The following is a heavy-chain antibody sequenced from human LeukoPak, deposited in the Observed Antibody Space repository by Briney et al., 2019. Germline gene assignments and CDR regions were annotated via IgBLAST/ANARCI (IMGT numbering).Heavy chain of an antibody. CDR3: AKVPLKTTVTTSFDY. D-gene: IGHD4-17*01. CDR2: IRYDGSNK. CDR1: GFTFSSYG. J-gene: IGHJ4*02. Sequence: GGSLRLSCAASGFTFSSYGMHWVRQAPGKGLEWVAFIRYDGSNKYYADSVKGRFTISRDNSKNTLYLQMNSLRAEDTAVYYCAKVPLKTTVTTSFDYWGQGTLVTVSS. V-gene: IGHV3-30*02.